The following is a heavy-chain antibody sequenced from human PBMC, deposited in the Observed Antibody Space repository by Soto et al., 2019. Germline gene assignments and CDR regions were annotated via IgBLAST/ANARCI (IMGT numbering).Heavy chain of an antibody. CDR2: IYYSGST. V-gene: IGHV4-59*08. CDR1: GGSISSYY. D-gene: IGHD3-3*01. J-gene: IGHJ6*03. CDR3: ARHAYYDFWSGPSGYYYYYMDV. Sequence: LSLTCTVSGGSISSYYWSWIRQPPGKGLEWIGYIYYSGSTNYNPSLKSRVTISVDTSKNQFSLKLSSVTAADTAVYYCARHAYYDFWSGPSGYYYYYMDVWGKGTTVTVS.